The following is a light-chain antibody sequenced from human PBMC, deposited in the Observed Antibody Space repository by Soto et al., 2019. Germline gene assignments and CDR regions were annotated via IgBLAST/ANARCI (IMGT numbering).Light chain of an antibody. CDR2: GAS. Sequence: EIVLTQSPGTLSLSPGEGASLSCRASQSLISSYIAWCQQKPGQAPRLLIFGASSRATGIPDRFSGSGSGTDFTLTISRLEPEDFAVYYCQHYGSSVLTVGPGTKVDIK. V-gene: IGKV3-20*01. CDR1: QSLISSY. J-gene: IGKJ3*01. CDR3: QHYGSSVLT.